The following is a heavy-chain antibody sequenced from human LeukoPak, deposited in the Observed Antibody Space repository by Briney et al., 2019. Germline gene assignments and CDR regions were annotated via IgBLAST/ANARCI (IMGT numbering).Heavy chain of an antibody. D-gene: IGHD6-19*01. J-gene: IGHJ4*02. CDR2: INHSGST. V-gene: IGHV4-34*01. CDR3: ARWVSSGWYYFDY. CDR1: GGSFSGYY. Sequence: SETLSLTCAVYGGSFSGYYWSWIRQPPGKGLEWIGEINHSGSTDYNPSLKSRVTISVDTSKNQFSLKLSSVTAADTAVYYCARWVSSGWYYFDYWGQGTLVTVSS.